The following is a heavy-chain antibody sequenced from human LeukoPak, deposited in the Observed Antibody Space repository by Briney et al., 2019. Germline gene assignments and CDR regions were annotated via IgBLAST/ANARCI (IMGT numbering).Heavy chain of an antibody. CDR1: EYGFATYW. D-gene: IGHD2-15*01. J-gene: IGHJ4*02. CDR3: ASEYCSGGNCYFDY. V-gene: IGHV5-51*01. Sequence: GESLKISCKGSEYGFATYWIGWVRQMPGQGLEWMGIIFPGDSDTRYSPSFQGQVTISADKSISTAYLQWSSLKASDTSIYYCASEYCSGGNCYFDYWGQGTLVTVSS. CDR2: IFPGDSDT.